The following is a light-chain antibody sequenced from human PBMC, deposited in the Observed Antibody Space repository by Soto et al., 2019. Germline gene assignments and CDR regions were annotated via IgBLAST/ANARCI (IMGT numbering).Light chain of an antibody. J-gene: IGLJ2*01. CDR2: DVS. CDR1: GSDIGTYNR. CDR3: SSYTSSSNYV. V-gene: IGLV2-18*02. Sequence: QSALTQPPSVSGSPGQSVAISCTGTGSDIGTYNRVSWYQQPPGTAPKLIIYDVSDRPSGVPDRFSGSKSGNTASLTISGLQAEDEADYYCSSYTSSSNYVFGAGTKLTVL.